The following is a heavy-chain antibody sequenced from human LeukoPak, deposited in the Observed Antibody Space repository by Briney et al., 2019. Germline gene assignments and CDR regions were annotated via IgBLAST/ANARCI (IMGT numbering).Heavy chain of an antibody. V-gene: IGHV1-2*02. J-gene: IGHJ5*02. CDR3: ARDSTIFGVVIQNWFDP. Sequence: LRASVKVSCKASGYTFTGSYMHWVRQAPGQGLEWMGWINPNSGGTNYAQKFQGRVTMTRDTSISTAYMELSRLRSDDTAVYYCARDSTIFGVVIQNWFDPWGQGTLVTVSS. CDR2: INPNSGGT. D-gene: IGHD3-3*01. CDR1: GYTFTGSY.